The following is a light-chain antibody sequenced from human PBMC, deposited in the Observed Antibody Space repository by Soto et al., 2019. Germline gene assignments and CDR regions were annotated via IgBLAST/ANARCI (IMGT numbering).Light chain of an antibody. CDR1: QSVRSF. V-gene: IGKV3-11*01. J-gene: IGKJ4*01. Sequence: EIVLTQSPATLSLSPGERATLSCRASQSVRSFLAWYQQRRGQAPRLLIYDASNRATGIPARFRGSGSGTAFTLTISSLEPEDFAVYYCQHRSSWPLTFGGGTKVEIK. CDR2: DAS. CDR3: QHRSSWPLT.